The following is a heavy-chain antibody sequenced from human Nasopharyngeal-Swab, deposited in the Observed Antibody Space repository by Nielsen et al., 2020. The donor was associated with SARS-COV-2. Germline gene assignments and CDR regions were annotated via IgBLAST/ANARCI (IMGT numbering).Heavy chain of an antibody. CDR3: ARDGLDYDFWSAYFMDV. CDR2: ISSSSSYI. J-gene: IGHJ6*02. D-gene: IGHD3-3*01. V-gene: IGHV3-21*01. Sequence: GESPKISCAASGFTFNNYNFNWVRQAPGKGLEWVSSISSSSSYIYYADSVKGRFTISRDNAKNSLYLQMNSLRAEDTAMYYCARDGLDYDFWSAYFMDVWGQGTTVIVSS. CDR1: GFTFNNYN.